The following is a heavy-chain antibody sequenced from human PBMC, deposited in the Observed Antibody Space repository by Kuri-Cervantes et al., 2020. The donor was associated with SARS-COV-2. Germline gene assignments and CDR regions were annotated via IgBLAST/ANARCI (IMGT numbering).Heavy chain of an antibody. CDR1: GGSFSGYY. CDR2: IYYSGST. CDR3: ARVITIFGVAVDY. Sequence: SETLSLTCAVYGGSFSGYYWSWIRQPPGKGLEWIGSIYYSGSTYYNPPLKSRVTISVDTSKNQFSLKLSSVTAADTAVYYCARVITIFGVAVDYWGQGTLVTVSS. V-gene: IGHV4-34*01. D-gene: IGHD3-3*01. J-gene: IGHJ4*02.